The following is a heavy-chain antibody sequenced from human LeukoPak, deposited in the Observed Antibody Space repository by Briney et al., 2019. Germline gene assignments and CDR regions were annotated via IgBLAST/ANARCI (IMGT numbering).Heavy chain of an antibody. CDR3: ARAISYGSGSLDY. Sequence: GGSLRLSCAASGFTFSSYSMNWVRQAPGKGLEWGSSISSSSSYIYYADSVKGRFTISRDNAKNSLYLQMNSLRAEDTAVYYCARAISYGSGSLDYWGQGTLVTVSS. CDR1: GFTFSSYS. V-gene: IGHV3-21*01. J-gene: IGHJ4*02. D-gene: IGHD3-10*01. CDR2: ISSSSSYI.